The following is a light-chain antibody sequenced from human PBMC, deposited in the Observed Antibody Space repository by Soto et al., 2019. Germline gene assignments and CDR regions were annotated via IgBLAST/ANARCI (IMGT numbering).Light chain of an antibody. V-gene: IGLV2-14*01. CDR1: SSDVGGYNY. CDR2: DVS. J-gene: IGLJ2*01. Sequence: QSVLTQPASVSVSPGQSITISCTGTSSDVGGYNYVSWYQQHPGKAPKLRIYDVSNRPSGVSNRFSGSKSGNTASLTISGLQAEDEADYYCSSYTSSSTLLFGGGTKLTVL. CDR3: SSYTSSSTLL.